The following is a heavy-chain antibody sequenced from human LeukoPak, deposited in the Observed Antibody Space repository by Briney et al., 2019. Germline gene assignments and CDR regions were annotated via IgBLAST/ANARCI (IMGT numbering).Heavy chain of an antibody. D-gene: IGHD5-12*01. V-gene: IGHV1-2*02. CDR2: INPNSGGT. J-gene: IGHJ4*02. Sequence: ASVKVSCKASGYTFTGYYMHWVRQAPGQGLEWMGWINPNSGGTNYGQKFQGRVTMTRDTSISTAYMELSRLRSDDTAVYYCAREDYSGYDSGSDYWGQGTLVTVSS. CDR3: AREDYSGYDSGSDY. CDR1: GYTFTGYY.